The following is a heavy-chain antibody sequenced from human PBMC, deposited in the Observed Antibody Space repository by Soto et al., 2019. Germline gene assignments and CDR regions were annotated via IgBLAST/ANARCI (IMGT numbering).Heavy chain of an antibody. Sequence: ASVKVSCKASGYTFTSYDINWVRQATGQGLEWMGWMNPNSGNTGYAQKFQGRVTMTRNTSISTAYMELSSLRSEDTAVYYCARGSVDSSGWGVDYWGQGTLVTVSS. J-gene: IGHJ4*02. D-gene: IGHD6-19*01. V-gene: IGHV1-8*01. CDR3: ARGSVDSSGWGVDY. CDR2: MNPNSGNT. CDR1: GYTFTSYD.